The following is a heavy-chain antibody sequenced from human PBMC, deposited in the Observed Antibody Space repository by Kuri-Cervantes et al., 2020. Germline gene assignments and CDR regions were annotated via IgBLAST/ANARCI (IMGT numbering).Heavy chain of an antibody. CDR3: ARGLRIPAGYSSGWYGVVSKGGFDY. CDR1: GYSLSSGSY. V-gene: IGHV4-38-2*01. J-gene: IGHJ4*02. D-gene: IGHD6-19*01. CDR2: IYHGGTT. Sequence: SETLSLTCAVSGYSLSSGSYWGWIRQPPGKGLEWIGAIYHGGTTYYNPSLKSRVTISVDTSKNQFSLKLSSVTAADTAVYYCARGLRIPAGYSSGWYGVVSKGGFDYWGQGTLVTVSS.